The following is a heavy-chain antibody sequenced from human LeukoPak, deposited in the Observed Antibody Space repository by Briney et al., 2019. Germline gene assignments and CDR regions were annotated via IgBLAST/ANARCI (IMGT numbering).Heavy chain of an antibody. Sequence: GASVKVSCKASGYTLTGYSMHWVRQAPGKGLEWMGWFNPKSGGTNYAQKFQGRVTMTKDTSINTAYMELSRLRSDDTAVYYCARHPDFWSGSIGDYWGQGTLVTVSS. D-gene: IGHD3-3*01. J-gene: IGHJ4*02. CDR2: FNPKSGGT. V-gene: IGHV1-2*02. CDR3: ARHPDFWSGSIGDY. CDR1: GYTLTGYS.